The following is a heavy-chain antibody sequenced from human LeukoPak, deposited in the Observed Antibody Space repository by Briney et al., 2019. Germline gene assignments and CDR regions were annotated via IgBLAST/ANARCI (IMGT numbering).Heavy chain of an antibody. V-gene: IGHV3-21*01. CDR1: GFTFSSYR. CDR2: ISSSSSYI. Sequence: GGSLRLSCAASGFTFSSYRMNWVRQAPGKGLEWVSSISSSSSYIYYADSVKGRFTISRDNAKNSLYLQMNSLRAEDTAVYYCAREPYDSSGYPDYWGQGTLVTVSS. D-gene: IGHD3-22*01. J-gene: IGHJ4*02. CDR3: AREPYDSSGYPDY.